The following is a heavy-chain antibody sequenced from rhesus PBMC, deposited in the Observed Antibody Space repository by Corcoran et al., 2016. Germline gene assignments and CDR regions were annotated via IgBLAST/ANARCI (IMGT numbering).Heavy chain of an antibody. CDR3: ARLYWSDYVRAMDY. D-gene: IGHD3-22*01. CDR1: GFSISTSGMG. V-gene: IGHV2-174*01. J-gene: IGHJ4*01. CDR2: IYWEDDK. Sequence: QVTLKESGPALVKPTQTLTLTCTFSGFSISTSGMGVGWIRQPPGKALEWLALIYWEDDKYYSTSLKSRLTSSKDTSKNQVVLTMTNMDPVDTATYYCARLYWSDYVRAMDYWGQGVLVTVSS.